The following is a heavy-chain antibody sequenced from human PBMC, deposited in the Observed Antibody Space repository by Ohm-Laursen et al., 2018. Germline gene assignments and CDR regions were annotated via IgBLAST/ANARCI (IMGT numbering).Heavy chain of an antibody. V-gene: IGHV1-8*01. CDR2: MNPNSGNT. CDR1: GYTFTSYD. J-gene: IGHJ6*02. CDR3: ARALRWSSGEAYGLDV. D-gene: IGHD4-23*01. Sequence: ASVKVSCKASGYTFTSYDINWVRQATGQGLEWMGWMNPNSGNTGYAQKFQGRVTMTRNTSISTAYMELRSLRSDDTAVYFCARALRWSSGEAYGLDVWGQGTTVTVSS.